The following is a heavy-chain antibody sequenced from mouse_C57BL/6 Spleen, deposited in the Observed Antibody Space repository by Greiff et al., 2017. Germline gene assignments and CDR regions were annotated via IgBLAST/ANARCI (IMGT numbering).Heavy chain of an antibody. CDR2: IDPETGGT. Sequence: QVQLQQSGAELVRPGASVTLSCKASGYTFTDYEMHWVKQTPVHGLEWIGAIDPETGGTAYNQKFKGKAILTADKSSSTAYMELRSLTSEDSAVYYWTRSGYGSSAWFAYWGQGTLVTVSA. CDR3: TRSGYGSSAWFAY. D-gene: IGHD1-1*01. CDR1: GYTFTDYE. V-gene: IGHV1-15*01. J-gene: IGHJ3*01.